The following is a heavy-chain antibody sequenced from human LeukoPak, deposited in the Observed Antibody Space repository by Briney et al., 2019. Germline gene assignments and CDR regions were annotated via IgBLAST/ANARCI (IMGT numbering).Heavy chain of an antibody. CDR3: ARAVGVTMIVA. CDR1: GFPFSSYG. V-gene: IGHV3-33*08. CDR2: IWYDGSNK. J-gene: IGHJ4*02. D-gene: IGHD3-22*01. Sequence: PGGSLRLSCAASGFPFSSYGMHWVRQAPGKGLEWVAVIWYDGSNKYYADSVKGRFTISRDNSKNTLYLQMNSLRAEDTAVYYCARAVGVTMIVAWGQGTLVTVSS.